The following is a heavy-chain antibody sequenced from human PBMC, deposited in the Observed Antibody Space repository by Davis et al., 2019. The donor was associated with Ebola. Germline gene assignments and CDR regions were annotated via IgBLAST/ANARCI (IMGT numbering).Heavy chain of an antibody. V-gene: IGHV1-69*04. CDR2: IIPILGIA. J-gene: IGHJ4*02. Sequence: SVKVSCKASGGTFSSYAISWVRQAPGQGLEWTGRIIPILGIANYAQKFQGRVTITADKSTSTAYMELSSLRSEDTAVYYCAVGASTLFDYWGQGTLVTVSS. CDR3: AVGASTLFDY. D-gene: IGHD1-26*01. CDR1: GGTFSSYA.